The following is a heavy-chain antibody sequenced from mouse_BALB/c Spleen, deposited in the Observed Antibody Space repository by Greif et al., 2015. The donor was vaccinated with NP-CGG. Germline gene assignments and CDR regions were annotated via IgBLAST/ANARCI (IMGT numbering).Heavy chain of an antibody. V-gene: IGHV5-9-3*01. CDR2: ISSGGSYT. CDR1: GFTFSSYA. J-gene: IGHJ3*01. D-gene: IGHD2-4*01. Sequence: DVQLVESGGGLVKPGGSLKLSCAASGFTFSSYAMSWVRQTPEKRLEWVATISSGGSYTYYPDSVKGRFTISRDNAKNTLYLQMSSLRSEDTAMYYCARHGDYDGFAYWGQGTLVTVSA. CDR3: ARHGDYDGFAY.